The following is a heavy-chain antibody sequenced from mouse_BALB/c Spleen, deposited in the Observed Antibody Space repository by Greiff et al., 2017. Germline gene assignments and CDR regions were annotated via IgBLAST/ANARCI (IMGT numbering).Heavy chain of an antibody. D-gene: IGHD5-1*01. CDR2: INPSNGGT. Sequence: VQLQQSGAELVKPGASVKLSCKASGYTFTSYYMYWVKQRPGQGLEWIGEINPSNGGTNFNEKFKSKATLTVDKSSSTAYMQLSSLTSEDSAVYYCTRTYAGDYWGQGTSVTVSS. CDR1: GYTFTSYY. V-gene: IGHV1S81*02. J-gene: IGHJ4*01. CDR3: TRTYAGDY.